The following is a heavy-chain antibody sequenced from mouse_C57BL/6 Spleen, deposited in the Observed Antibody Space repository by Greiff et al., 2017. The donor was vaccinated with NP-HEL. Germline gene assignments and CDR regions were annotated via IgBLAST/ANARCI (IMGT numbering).Heavy chain of an antibody. J-gene: IGHJ2*01. D-gene: IGHD2-1*01. CDR3: ARDYYGNYCDY. Sequence: LQESGPELVKPGASVKISCKASGYAFSSSWMNWVKQRPGKGLEWIGRIYPGDGDTNYNGKFKGKATLTADKSSSTAYMQLSSLTSEDSAVYFCARDYYGNYCDYWGQGTTLTVSS. V-gene: IGHV1-82*01. CDR1: GYAFSSSW. CDR2: IYPGDGDT.